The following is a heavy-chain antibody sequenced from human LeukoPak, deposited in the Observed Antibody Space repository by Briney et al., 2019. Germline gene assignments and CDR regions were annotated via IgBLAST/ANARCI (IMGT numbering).Heavy chain of an antibody. V-gene: IGHV4-34*01. CDR1: GGSFSGNY. Sequence: SETLSLTCAVYGGSFSGNYWTWIRQPPGKGLEWIGEINHGGSTNYNPSLKSRVTILIDTSKNQFSLKVTSVTAADTAVYYCARASLYYYDSSGYYNFDYWGQGTLVTVSS. CDR2: INHGGST. J-gene: IGHJ4*02. D-gene: IGHD3-22*01. CDR3: ARASLYYYDSSGYYNFDY.